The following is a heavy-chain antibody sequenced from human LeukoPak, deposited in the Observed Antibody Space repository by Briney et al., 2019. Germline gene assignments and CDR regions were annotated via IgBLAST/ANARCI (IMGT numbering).Heavy chain of an antibody. CDR2: INHSGST. CDR3: ASGYYYDSSGYYYGFQH. CDR1: GGSFSGYY. J-gene: IGHJ1*01. V-gene: IGHV4-34*01. D-gene: IGHD3-22*01. Sequence: SETLSLTCAVYGGSFSGYYWSWIRQPPGKGLEWIGEINHSGSTNYNPSPKSRVTISVDTSKNQFSLKLSSVTAADTAVYYCASGYYYDSSGYYYGFQHWGQGTLVTVSS.